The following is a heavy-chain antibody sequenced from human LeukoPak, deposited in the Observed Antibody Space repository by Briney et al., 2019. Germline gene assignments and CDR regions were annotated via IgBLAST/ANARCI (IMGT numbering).Heavy chain of an antibody. J-gene: IGHJ4*02. CDR2: ISGSGGHI. Sequence: GGSLRLSCAASGFTFSSYAINWVRQASGKGLEWLSAISGSGGHIYYADSLKGRFTISRDNSKNTAYLEMNSLRAEDTAVYHCAKIMGSSPSTAYFAYWGQGTLVTVSS. V-gene: IGHV3-23*01. CDR1: GFTFSSYA. CDR3: AKIMGSSPSTAYFAY. D-gene: IGHD6-6*01.